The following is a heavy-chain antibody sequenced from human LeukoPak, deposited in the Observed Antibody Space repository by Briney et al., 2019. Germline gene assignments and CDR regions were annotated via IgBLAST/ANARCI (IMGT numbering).Heavy chain of an antibody. Sequence: SDPLSLTCTVSGGSVSDSNSCWRWTPQHPGKGLAWIANIYYRGQIFYNPSLKSGVTISLDASKNQFSVTLTSVTATDTAVYYIARRPDYGSALYSHVFDMWGQGTVVTVTS. V-gene: IGHV4-39*01. CDR1: GGSVSDSNSC. D-gene: IGHD4-17*01. CDR3: ARRPDYGSALYSHVFDM. CDR2: IYYRGQI. J-gene: IGHJ3*02.